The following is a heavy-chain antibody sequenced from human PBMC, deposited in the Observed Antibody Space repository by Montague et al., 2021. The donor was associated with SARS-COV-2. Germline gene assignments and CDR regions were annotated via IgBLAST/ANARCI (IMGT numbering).Heavy chain of an antibody. J-gene: IGHJ2*01. D-gene: IGHD3-10*01. CDR1: GGSISSRTYY. CDR2: IFYDGST. V-gene: IGHV4-39*01. CDR3: ARHGPNDYYHSRYFDL. Sequence: SETLSLTCIVSGGSISSRTYYWGWIRQPPGKGPEWIGSIFYDGSTYYNPSLKSRVTISVDTSRNQFSLNLSSVTAADTAVYYCARHGPNDYYHSRYFDLWGRGTLVTVSS.